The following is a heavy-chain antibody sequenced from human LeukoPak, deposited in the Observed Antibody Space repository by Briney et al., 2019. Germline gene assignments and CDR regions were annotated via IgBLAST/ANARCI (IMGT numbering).Heavy chain of an antibody. CDR3: ARVHDFWSFDY. Sequence: GGSLRLSCAASGFTFSSYSMNWLRQAPGKGLEWVSSITSSSGYIYYADSVKGRFTISRDNAKNSLYLQMNSLRAEDTAVYYCARVHDFWSFDYWRQGTLVTVSS. CDR2: ITSSSGYI. V-gene: IGHV3-21*01. J-gene: IGHJ4*02. CDR1: GFTFSSYS. D-gene: IGHD3-3*01.